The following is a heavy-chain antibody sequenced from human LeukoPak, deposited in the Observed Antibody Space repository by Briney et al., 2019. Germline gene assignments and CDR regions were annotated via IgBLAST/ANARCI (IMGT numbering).Heavy chain of an antibody. CDR3: ASDWDSSGWYEGSY. D-gene: IGHD6-19*01. CDR2: ISGSGGST. Sequence: GGSLRLSCAASGFTFSSYAMSWVRQAPGKGLEWVSAISGSGGSTYYADSVKGRFTISRDNSKNTLYLQMNSLRAEDTAVYYCASDWDSSGWYEGSYWGQGTLVTVSS. V-gene: IGHV3-23*01. CDR1: GFTFSSYA. J-gene: IGHJ4*02.